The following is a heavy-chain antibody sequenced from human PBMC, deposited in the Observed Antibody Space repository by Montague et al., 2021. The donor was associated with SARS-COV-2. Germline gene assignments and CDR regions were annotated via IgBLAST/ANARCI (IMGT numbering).Heavy chain of an antibody. D-gene: IGHD3-3*01. CDR2: IYYSGST. Sequence: SETLSLTCTVSGGSISSSSYYWGWIRQPPGKGLEWIGSIYYSGSTYYNPSLKSRVTISVDTSKNQFSLKLSSVTAADTAVYYCARRPTSSTTIFGVAQLREGFDFWGQGTLVTVSS. CDR1: GGSISSSSYY. CDR3: ARRPTSSTTIFGVAQLREGFDF. V-gene: IGHV4-39*01. J-gene: IGHJ4*02.